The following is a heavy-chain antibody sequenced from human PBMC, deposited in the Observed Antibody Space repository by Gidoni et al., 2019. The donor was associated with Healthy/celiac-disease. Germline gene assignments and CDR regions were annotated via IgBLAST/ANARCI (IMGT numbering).Heavy chain of an antibody. J-gene: IGHJ3*02. V-gene: IGHV4-61*02. D-gene: IGHD6-19*01. CDR1: GGSISSGSYY. CDR3: ARAVIDSSGWYFHPTGAFDI. Sequence: QVQLQESGPGLVKPSQTLSLTCTVSGGSISSGSYYWSWIRQPAGKGLEWIGRIYTSGSTNYNPSLKSRVTISVDTSKNQFSPKLSAVTAADTAVYYCARAVIDSSGWYFHPTGAFDIWGQGTMVTVSS. CDR2: IYTSGST.